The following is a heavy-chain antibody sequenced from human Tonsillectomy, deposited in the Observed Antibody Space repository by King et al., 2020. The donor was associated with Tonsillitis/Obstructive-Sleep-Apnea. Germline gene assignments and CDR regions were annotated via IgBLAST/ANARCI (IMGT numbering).Heavy chain of an antibody. CDR1: GGTFSSYA. V-gene: IGHV1-69*10. CDR3: AWYLPPDYDYVWGNYRYTGYFFDY. CDR2: IIPILGIA. J-gene: IGHJ4*02. D-gene: IGHD3-16*02. Sequence: VQLVESGAEVKKPGSSVKVSCKASGGTFSSYAISWVRQAPGQGLEWMGGIIPILGIANYAQKFQGRVTITADKSTSTAYMELSSLRSEDTAVYYCAWYLPPDYDYVWGNYRYTGYFFDYWGQGTLVTVSS.